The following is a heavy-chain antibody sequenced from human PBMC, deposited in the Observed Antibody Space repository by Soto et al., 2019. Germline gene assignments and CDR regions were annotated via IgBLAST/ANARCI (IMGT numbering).Heavy chain of an antibody. D-gene: IGHD3-9*01. CDR3: ARAPIYYYYYYGMDV. V-gene: IGHV4-31*03. CDR2: IYYSGST. CDR1: GCSISSGGYY. Sequence: SETLSLTCPVSGCSISSGGYYWSWIRQHPGKGLEWIGYIYYSGSTYYNPSLKSRVTISVDTSKNQFSLKLSSVTAADTAVYYCARAPIYYYYYYGMDVWGQGTTVTVSS. J-gene: IGHJ6*02.